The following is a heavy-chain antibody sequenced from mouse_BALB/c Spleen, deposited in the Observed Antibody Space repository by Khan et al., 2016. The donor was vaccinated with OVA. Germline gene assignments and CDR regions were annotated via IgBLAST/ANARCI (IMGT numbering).Heavy chain of an antibody. CDR1: GYTFTEYT. V-gene: IGHV1-18*01. Sequence: VQLKQSGPELVKPGASVKISCKTSGYTFTEYTLHWVKQSHGKSLEWIGVINPKNGVTSYNQKFKGKATLTVDKSSSTAYMEVRSLTSEDSAVYYCARDAGRYWGQGTSVTVSS. CDR2: INPKNGVT. D-gene: IGHD3-3*01. J-gene: IGHJ4*01. CDR3: ARDAGRY.